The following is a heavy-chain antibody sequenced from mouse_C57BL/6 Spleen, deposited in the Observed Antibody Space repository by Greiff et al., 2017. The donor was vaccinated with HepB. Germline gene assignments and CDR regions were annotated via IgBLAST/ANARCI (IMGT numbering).Heavy chain of an antibody. J-gene: IGHJ3*01. D-gene: IGHD4-1*01. Sequence: EVKLMESGEGLVKPGGSLKLSCAASGFTFSSYAMSWVRQTPEKRLEWVAYISSGGDYIYYADTVKGRFTISRDNARNTLYLQMSSLKSEDTAMYYCTRVWDWFAYWGQGTLVTVSA. CDR3: TRVWDWFAY. CDR1: GFTFSSYA. CDR2: ISSGGDYI. V-gene: IGHV5-9-1*02.